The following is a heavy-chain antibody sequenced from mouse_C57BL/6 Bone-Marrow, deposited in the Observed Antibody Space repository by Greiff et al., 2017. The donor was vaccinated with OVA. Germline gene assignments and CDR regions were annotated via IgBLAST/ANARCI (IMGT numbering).Heavy chain of an antibody. J-gene: IGHJ4*01. CDR3: ARYYYGSSYDAMDY. Sequence: EVQVVESEGGLVQPGSSMELSCTASGFTFSDYYMAWVRQVPEKGLEWVANINYDGSSTYYLDSLKSRFIISRDNAKNILYLQMSSLKSEDTATYYCARYYYGSSYDAMDYWGQGTSVTVSS. CDR1: GFTFSDYY. CDR2: INYDGSST. V-gene: IGHV5-16*01. D-gene: IGHD1-1*01.